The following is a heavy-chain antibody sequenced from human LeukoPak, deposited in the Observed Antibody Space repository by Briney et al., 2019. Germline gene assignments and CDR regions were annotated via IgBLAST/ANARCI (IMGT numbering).Heavy chain of an antibody. CDR1: GGSISSGGYY. J-gene: IGHJ4*02. Sequence: SETLSLTCTVSGGSISSGGYYWSWIRQPPGKGLEWIGYIYHSGSTYYNPSLKSRVTISVDRSKNQFSLKLSSVTAADTAVYYCARDRSTRLYYFDYWGQGTLVTVSS. CDR3: ARDRSTRLYYFDY. CDR2: IYHSGST. V-gene: IGHV4-30-2*01. D-gene: IGHD2-2*01.